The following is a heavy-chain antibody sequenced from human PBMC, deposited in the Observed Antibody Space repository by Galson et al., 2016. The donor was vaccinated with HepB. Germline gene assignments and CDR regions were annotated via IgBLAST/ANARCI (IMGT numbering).Heavy chain of an antibody. D-gene: IGHD1-26*01. CDR1: GFVSGSFG. CDR2: MLYDGRSE. Sequence: SLRLSCAASGFVSGSFGMHWVRQAPGKGLEWVAFMLYDGRSEFYADSVKGRYTISRDKSKNTLFLQLNSLRPEDTAVYYCAKDRMPYSAFQVDYWGLGILVTVSS. J-gene: IGHJ4*02. CDR3: AKDRMPYSAFQVDY. V-gene: IGHV3-30*18.